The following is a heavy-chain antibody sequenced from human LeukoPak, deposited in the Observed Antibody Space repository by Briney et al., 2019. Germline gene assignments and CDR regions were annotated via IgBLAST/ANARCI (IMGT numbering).Heavy chain of an antibody. J-gene: IGHJ4*02. Sequence: ASVMVSCKASGYTFTGYYMHWVRQAPGQGLEWMGIINPSGGSTSYAQKFQGRVTMTRDTSTSTVYMELSSLRSEDTAVYYCARDSGMVRGTVDYWGQGTLVTVSS. CDR1: GYTFTGYY. CDR3: ARDSGMVRGTVDY. V-gene: IGHV1-46*01. CDR2: INPSGGST. D-gene: IGHD3-10*01.